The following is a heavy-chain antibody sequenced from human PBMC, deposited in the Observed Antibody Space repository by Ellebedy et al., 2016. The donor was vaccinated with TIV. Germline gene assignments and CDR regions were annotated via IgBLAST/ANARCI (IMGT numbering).Heavy chain of an antibody. J-gene: IGHJ5*02. V-gene: IGHV1-69*13. Sequence: AASVKVSCKTSGGTFSTYAISWVRQAPGQGLEWMGGIIPIFGTSDYAQKFQGRVTLTADESTSTAYMELSSLRYEDTAVYYCARDRLIPLVRGVTWGPGTLVTVSS. CDR1: GGTFSTYA. D-gene: IGHD3-10*02. CDR3: ARDRLIPLVRGVT. CDR2: IIPIFGTS.